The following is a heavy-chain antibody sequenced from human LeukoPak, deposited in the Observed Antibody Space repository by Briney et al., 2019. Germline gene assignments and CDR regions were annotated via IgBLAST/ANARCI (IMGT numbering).Heavy chain of an antibody. CDR3: ARGLVLVPAAPFGNWFDP. CDR2: ISSSSSYI. J-gene: IGHJ5*02. CDR1: GFTFSSYS. V-gene: IGHV3-21*01. Sequence: GGSLRLSCAASGFTFSSYSMNWVRQAPGKGLEWVSSISSSSSYIYYADSVKGRFTISRDNAKNSLHLQMNSLRAEDTAVYYCARGLVLVPAAPFGNWFDPWGQGTLVTVSS. D-gene: IGHD2-2*01.